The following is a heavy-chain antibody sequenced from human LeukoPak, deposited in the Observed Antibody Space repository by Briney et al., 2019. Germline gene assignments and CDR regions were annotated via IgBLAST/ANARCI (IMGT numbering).Heavy chain of an antibody. D-gene: IGHD4-23*01. CDR2: IKQDGSEK. CDR3: ARAPYGGNFFDY. J-gene: IGHJ4*02. Sequence: GGSLRLSCAASGFTFSTYWMSWVRQAPGKGLEWVANIKQDGSEKYYVGSVKGRFTISRDNAKNSLYLQMNSLRAEDTAVYYCARAPYGGNFFDYWGQGTLVNVSS. CDR1: GFTFSTYW. V-gene: IGHV3-7*04.